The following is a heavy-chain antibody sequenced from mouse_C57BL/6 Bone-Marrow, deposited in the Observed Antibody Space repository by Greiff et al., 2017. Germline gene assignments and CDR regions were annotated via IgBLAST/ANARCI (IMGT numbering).Heavy chain of an antibody. V-gene: IGHV1-55*01. CDR2: LYPGSGST. CDR1: GYTFTSYW. Sequence: VQLQQPGAELVKPGASVKMSCKASGYTFTSYWITWVKQRPGQGLEWIGDLYPGSGSTNYNEKLKSKATLTVDTSSSTAYMQLTSLTSEDSAVYYCASMITCTGFDYWGQGTTLTVSS. CDR3: ASMITCTGFDY. J-gene: IGHJ2*01. D-gene: IGHD2-4*01.